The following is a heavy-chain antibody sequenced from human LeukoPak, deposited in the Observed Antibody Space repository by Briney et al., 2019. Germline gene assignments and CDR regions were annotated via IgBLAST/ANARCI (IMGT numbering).Heavy chain of an antibody. CDR1: GGAFINGW. D-gene: IGHD3-10*01. J-gene: IGHJ4*02. CDR2: SISRSEGVTT. V-gene: IGHV3-15*01. CDR3: SAYYNGRGDY. Sequence: GGAPRLFSSTSGGAFINGWMTWGRQGPGRGLEGVGRSISRSEGVTTEYAAPVKGRFTISRDDSRNTVYLQMNSLKIEDTAVYYCSAYYNGRGDYWGQGTLVTVSS.